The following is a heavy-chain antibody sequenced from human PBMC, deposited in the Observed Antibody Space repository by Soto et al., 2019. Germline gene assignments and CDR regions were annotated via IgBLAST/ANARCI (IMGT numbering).Heavy chain of an antibody. CDR2: INHSGST. V-gene: IGHV4-34*01. CDR3: ARTPPTIFGVVIPPFDY. Sequence: PSETLSLTCAVYGGSFSGYYWSWIRQPPGKGLEWIGEINHSGSTNYNPSLKSRVTISVDTSKNQFSLKLSSVTAADTAVYYCARTPPTIFGVVIPPFDYWGQGTLVTVSS. J-gene: IGHJ4*02. D-gene: IGHD3-3*01. CDR1: GGSFSGYY.